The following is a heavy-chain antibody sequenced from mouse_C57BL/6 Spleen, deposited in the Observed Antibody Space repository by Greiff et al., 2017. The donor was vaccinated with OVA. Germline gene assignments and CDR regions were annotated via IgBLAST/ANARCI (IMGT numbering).Heavy chain of an antibody. J-gene: IGHJ4*01. D-gene: IGHD1-1*01. Sequence: QVQLQQSGAELARPGASVKLSCKASGYTFTSYGISWVKQRTGQGLEWIGEIYPRSGNTSYNEKFKGKATLTADKSSSTTYMELRSLTSEDSAVYFCARRITTVVAKEDAMDYWGQGTSVTVSS. V-gene: IGHV1-81*01. CDR3: ARRITTVVAKEDAMDY. CDR1: GYTFTSYG. CDR2: IYPRSGNT.